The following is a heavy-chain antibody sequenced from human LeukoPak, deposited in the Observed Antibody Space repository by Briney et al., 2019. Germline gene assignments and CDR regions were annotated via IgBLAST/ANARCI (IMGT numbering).Heavy chain of an antibody. Sequence: SETLSLTCTVSGGSISSYYWGWIRQPAGKGLEWIGRIYTSGSTNYNPSLKSRVTISVDKSKNQFSLKLSSVTAADTAVYYCARDDVTAMVPDAFDIWGQGTMVTVSS. CDR2: IYTSGST. V-gene: IGHV4-4*07. CDR3: ARDDVTAMVPDAFDI. D-gene: IGHD5-18*01. J-gene: IGHJ3*02. CDR1: GGSISSYY.